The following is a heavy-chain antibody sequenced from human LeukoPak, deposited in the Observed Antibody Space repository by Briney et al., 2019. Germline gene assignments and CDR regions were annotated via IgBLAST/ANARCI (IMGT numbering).Heavy chain of an antibody. D-gene: IGHD2-15*01. V-gene: IGHV4-30-4*08. CDR2: NYYSGNT. J-gene: IGHJ6*03. CDR1: GGSISSGDYY. CDR3: ARAGYCSGGSCYPSFDYYYYYMDV. Sequence: SQTLSLTCTVSGGSISSGDYYWSWIRQPPGKGLEWVVYNYYSGNTYYNPSLKSRVTISVDTSKNQFSLKLSSVTAADTAVYYCARAGYCSGGSCYPSFDYYYYYMDVWGKGTTVTVSS.